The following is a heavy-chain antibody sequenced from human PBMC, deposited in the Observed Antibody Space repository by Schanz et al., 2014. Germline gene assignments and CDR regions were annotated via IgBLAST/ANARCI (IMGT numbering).Heavy chain of an antibody. J-gene: IGHJ3*01. Sequence: QVQLVESGGSVVQPGRSLRLSCAGSGFTFRGHAMHWVRQAPGQGLEKVAVTSTDGTKTYYAASVRGRFTISRDNSKNTVYLQMNSLRSEDTAVYYCTRDRGALINHNDALDLWGQGTMVSVSS. CDR3: TRDRGALINHNDALDL. D-gene: IGHD3-16*01. CDR2: TSTDGTKT. CDR1: GFTFRGHA. V-gene: IGHV3-30*04.